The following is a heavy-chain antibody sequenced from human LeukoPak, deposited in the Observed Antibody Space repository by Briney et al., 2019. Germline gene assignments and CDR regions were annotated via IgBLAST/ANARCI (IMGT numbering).Heavy chain of an antibody. V-gene: IGHV3-23*01. Sequence: GGSLRLSCAASGFTFSSYAMSWVRQAPGKGLEWVSAISGSGGSTYYADSGKGRFNISRYNSKKTLYLQMNSLRAEDTAVYYCVKDGPSCGGDCYPPYYFDYWGQGTLVTVSS. CDR3: VKDGPSCGGDCYPPYYFDY. CDR1: GFTFSSYA. CDR2: ISGSGGST. D-gene: IGHD2-21*02. J-gene: IGHJ4*02.